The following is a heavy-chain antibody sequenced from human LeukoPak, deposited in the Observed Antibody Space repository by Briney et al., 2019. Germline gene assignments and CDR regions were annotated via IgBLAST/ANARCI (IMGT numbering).Heavy chain of an antibody. V-gene: IGHV3-23*01. Sequence: GGSLRLSCAASGFTFSRHAMNWIRQAPGKGLEWVSTTGLNSVNTLCAESVQGRFTISRDNSKNTLDLQMDNLRVDDTAVYYCAKGDDIGKYPTSAFYFDNWGQGTLVTVSS. J-gene: IGHJ4*02. CDR3: AKGDDIGKYPTSAFYFDN. CDR1: GFTFSRHA. D-gene: IGHD5-24*01. CDR2: TGLNSVNT.